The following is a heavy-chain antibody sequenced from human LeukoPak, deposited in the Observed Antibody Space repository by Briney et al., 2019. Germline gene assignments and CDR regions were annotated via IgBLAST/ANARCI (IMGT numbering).Heavy chain of an antibody. CDR2: IDTTTGNP. V-gene: IGHV7-4-1*02. CDR1: GYPFSAHF. J-gene: IGHJ4*02. D-gene: IGHD3-10*01. Sequence: ASVRVSCKASGYPFSAHFLNWVRQAPGQGLEWMGNIDTTTGNPRYAQDFTGRFVFSLDTSVSTAYLQITSLKTDDTAAYYCVRGTPTPGMDYWGQGAQVTVSS. CDR3: VRGTPTPGMDY.